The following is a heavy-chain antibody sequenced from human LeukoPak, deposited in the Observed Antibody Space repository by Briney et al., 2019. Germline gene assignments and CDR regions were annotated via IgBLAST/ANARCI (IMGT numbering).Heavy chain of an antibody. Sequence: SETLSLTCTVSGGSISSYYWSWIRRPPGKGLEWIGYIYTSGSTNYNPSLKSRVTISVDTSKNQFSLRLSSVTAADTAVYYCARHYDFWSDFYYMDVWGKGTTVTVSS. V-gene: IGHV4-4*09. CDR3: ARHYDFWSDFYYMDV. D-gene: IGHD3-3*01. J-gene: IGHJ6*03. CDR1: GGSISSYY. CDR2: IYTSGST.